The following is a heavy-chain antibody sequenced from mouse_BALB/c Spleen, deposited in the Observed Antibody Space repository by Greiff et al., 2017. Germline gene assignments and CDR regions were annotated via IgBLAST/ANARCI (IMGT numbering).Heavy chain of an antibody. Sequence: QVQLKQSGPELVKPGASVRISCKASGYTFTSYYIHWVKQRPGQGLEWIGWIYPGNVNTKYNEKFKGKATLTADKSSSTAYMQLSSLTSEDSAVYFCARAYYDYDGVAYWGQGTLVTVSA. D-gene: IGHD2-4*01. CDR3: ARAYYDYDGVAY. CDR2: IYPGNVNT. V-gene: IGHV1S56*01. J-gene: IGHJ3*01. CDR1: GYTFTSYY.